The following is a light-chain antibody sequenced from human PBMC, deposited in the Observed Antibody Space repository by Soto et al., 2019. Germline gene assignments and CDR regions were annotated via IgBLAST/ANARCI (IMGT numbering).Light chain of an antibody. CDR1: QGISSY. V-gene: IGKV1-9*01. J-gene: IGKJ1*01. CDR3: QQLNSYRWT. Sequence: IQLTQSPSFLSASVGDRVSITCLSRQGISSYLAWYQQKPGKAPKLLIYAASTLQSGVPSRVSGRGSGTELTLTISSLHPEDCATYYCQQLNSYRWTFCQGTKGEIK. CDR2: AAS.